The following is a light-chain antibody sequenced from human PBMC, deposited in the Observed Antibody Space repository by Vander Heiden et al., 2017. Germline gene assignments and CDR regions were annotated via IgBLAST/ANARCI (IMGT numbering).Light chain of an antibody. Sequence: DIQMTQSPSTLSASVGDRVIIPRRARHSMSSWLAWYKEKPGKAPKLLIYKAASLERGVPSRFSGSGDGTEVTLTIRSLQPEDSENYYCQQYNSDSPGWTFGQGTKVESK. CDR3: QQYNSDSPGWT. J-gene: IGKJ1*01. CDR2: KAA. CDR1: HSMSSW. V-gene: IGKV1-5*03.